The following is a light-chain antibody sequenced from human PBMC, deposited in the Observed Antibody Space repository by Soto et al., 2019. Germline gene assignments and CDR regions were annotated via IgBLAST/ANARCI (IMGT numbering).Light chain of an antibody. CDR1: QNIRTY. CDR3: QQTYVSPPT. Sequence: IHMTQSPYSLSASVGNRVTIPCRASQNIRTYLNWYQQKPGRAPKLLIHSASALPSGVPSRFSGSGSGTEFTPTISSPQTGDFATYYCQQTYVSPPTFGGGTKVDIK. V-gene: IGKV1-39*01. CDR2: SAS. J-gene: IGKJ4*01.